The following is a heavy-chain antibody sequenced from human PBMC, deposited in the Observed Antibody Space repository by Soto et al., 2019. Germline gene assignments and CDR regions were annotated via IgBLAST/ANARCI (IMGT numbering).Heavy chain of an antibody. CDR1: GFTFSSYA. J-gene: IGHJ4*02. CDR3: AFNSGSGSSYFDY. D-gene: IGHD3-10*01. Sequence: EVQLLESGGGLVQPGGSLRLSCAASGFTFSSYAMWWVRQAPGKGLECVSAISGGGETTYYADSVKGRFTISRDNSKNTLYLQRNSLRAEDTAVYYCAFNSGSGSSYFDYWGQGTLVTVSS. V-gene: IGHV3-23*01. CDR2: ISGGGETT.